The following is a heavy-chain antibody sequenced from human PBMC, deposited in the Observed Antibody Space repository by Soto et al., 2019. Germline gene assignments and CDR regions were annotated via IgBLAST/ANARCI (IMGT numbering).Heavy chain of an antibody. V-gene: IGHV4-34*12. CDR1: GGSFSGYY. J-gene: IGHJ6*02. CDR2: VIHSGST. CDR3: GVYYYHYGMEV. Sequence: PSETLSLTCAVYGGSFSGYYWSWIRQPPGKGLEWIGEVIHSGSTNYNPSLKSRVAMSEDTAKNRISMELTSVTAADTAVYYCGVYYYHYGMEVWGQGTMVTVS.